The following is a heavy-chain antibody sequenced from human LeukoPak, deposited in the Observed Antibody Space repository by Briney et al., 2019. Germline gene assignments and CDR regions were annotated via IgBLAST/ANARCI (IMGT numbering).Heavy chain of an antibody. D-gene: IGHD4-17*01. CDR1: GFTFSTYA. Sequence: GGSLRLSCAASGFTFSTYAMSWVRQAPGKGLEWVSAISGDGGTIYYADSVKGRFTISRDNSKNTLYLQMNSLRVEDTAVYYCAKDGVGDYDRPLHAFDIWGQGTMVTVSS. CDR2: ISGDGGTI. V-gene: IGHV3-23*01. CDR3: AKDGVGDYDRPLHAFDI. J-gene: IGHJ3*02.